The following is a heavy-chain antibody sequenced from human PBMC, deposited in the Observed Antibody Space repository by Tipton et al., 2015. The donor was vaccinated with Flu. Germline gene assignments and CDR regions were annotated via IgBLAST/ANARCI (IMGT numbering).Heavy chain of an antibody. Sequence: PSLTCSVSGGSLNSGDYHWSWIRQHPGKGLEWIGFIYHSGSTYYIPSLKSRVTISVDTSKNHFSLKLRSVTAADTAVYYCARAGSGWCLFINWGQGTLVTVSS. CDR3: ARAGSGWCLFIN. V-gene: IGHV4-31*03. CDR2: IYHSGST. J-gene: IGHJ4*02. CDR1: GGSLNSGDYH. D-gene: IGHD6-19*01.